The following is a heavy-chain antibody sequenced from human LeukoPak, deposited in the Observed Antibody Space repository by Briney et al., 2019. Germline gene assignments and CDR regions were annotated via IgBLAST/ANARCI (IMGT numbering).Heavy chain of an antibody. CDR3: ARAVPTILHMDG. CDR2: ISYHGVDK. CDR1: EFTFSRYA. V-gene: IGHV3-30*14. Sequence: PGRSLRLSCAASEFTFSRYAMHWVRQAPGKGLEWLAVISYHGVDKFYRASVRGRFTISRDNVENTLFLQLDNLSSEDSGVYFCARAVPTILHMDGWGKGTTVTVSS. J-gene: IGHJ6*03. D-gene: IGHD5-24*01.